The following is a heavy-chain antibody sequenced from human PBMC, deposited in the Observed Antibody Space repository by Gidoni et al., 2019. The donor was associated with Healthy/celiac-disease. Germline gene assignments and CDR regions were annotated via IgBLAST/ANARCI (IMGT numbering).Heavy chain of an antibody. CDR1: GFTFSNAW. Sequence: EVQLVESGGGLVKPGGSLRVSCAASGFTFSNAWMSWVRQAPGKGRVWVGRIKSKTDGGTTDYAAPVKGRFPISRDDSKNTLYLQMNSLKTEDTAVYYCTTGGDYGGNSDFDYWGQGTLVTVSS. V-gene: IGHV3-15*01. CDR2: IKSKTDGGTT. D-gene: IGHD4-17*01. J-gene: IGHJ4*02. CDR3: TTGGDYGGNSDFDY.